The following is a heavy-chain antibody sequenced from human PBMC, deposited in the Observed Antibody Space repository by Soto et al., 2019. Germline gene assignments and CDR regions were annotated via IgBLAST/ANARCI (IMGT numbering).Heavy chain of an antibody. V-gene: IGHV4-61*01. J-gene: IGHJ5*02. CDR3: ARHLAVSGTFNWFDP. D-gene: IGHD6-13*01. Sequence: PXETLSLTCTVSGGSFRSGYCYWSWIRKPPGKGLEWIGNIYYSGTIDYSPSLKSRVTISVDASKNQFSLKLSSVTAADTAVYYCARHLAVSGTFNWFDPCGQGTLVTVSS. CDR2: IYYSGTI. CDR1: GGSFRSGYCY.